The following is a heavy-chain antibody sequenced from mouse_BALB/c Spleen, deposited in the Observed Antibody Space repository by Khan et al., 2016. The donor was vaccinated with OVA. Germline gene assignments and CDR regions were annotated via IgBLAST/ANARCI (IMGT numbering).Heavy chain of an antibody. CDR3: ARSWAMDY. Sequence: EVELVESGGGLVQPGGSRKLSCAASGFTFSDYGLAWVRQAPGKGPEWVAFISSLAYSIYYADTVTGRFTISRENAKNTPYLEMSSLRSEDTAMYDCARSWAMDYWGQGTSVTVSS. CDR1: GFTFSDYG. J-gene: IGHJ4*01. CDR2: ISSLAYSI. V-gene: IGHV5-15*02.